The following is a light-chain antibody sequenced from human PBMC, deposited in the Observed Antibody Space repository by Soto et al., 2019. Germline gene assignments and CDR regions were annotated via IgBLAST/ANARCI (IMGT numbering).Light chain of an antibody. V-gene: IGKV3-20*01. J-gene: IGKJ1*01. CDR1: HIVASRN. CDR2: GAS. Sequence: ELVLTQSPGTLSLSPGEIATLFWMSSHIVASRNLAWYQQKSGQAPRLLMYGASSRAIHTPDRFSGTGSGTDFTLTISGLEPEDFAVYYCQHFGDSLWTFGQGTKLHIK. CDR3: QHFGDSLWT.